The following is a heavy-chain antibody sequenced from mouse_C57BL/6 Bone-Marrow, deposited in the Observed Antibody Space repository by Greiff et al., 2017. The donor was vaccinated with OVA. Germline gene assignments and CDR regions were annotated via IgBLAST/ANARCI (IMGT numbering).Heavy chain of an antibody. CDR1: GYTFTSYW. CDR2: IYPGSGST. CDR3: ARSRGSSYDYYAMDY. Sequence: QVQLQQPGAELVKPGASVKMSCKASGYTFTSYWITWVKQRPGQGLEWIGDIYPGSGSTNYNEKFKSKATLTVDTSSSTAYMQLSSLTSEDSAVYYGARSRGSSYDYYAMDYWGQGTSVTVAS. J-gene: IGHJ4*01. D-gene: IGHD1-1*01. V-gene: IGHV1-55*01.